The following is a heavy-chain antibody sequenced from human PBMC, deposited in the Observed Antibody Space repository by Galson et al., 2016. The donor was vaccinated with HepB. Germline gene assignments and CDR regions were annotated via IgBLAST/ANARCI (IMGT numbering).Heavy chain of an antibody. CDR1: GFSFRRYW. Sequence: SLRLSCAASGFSFRRYWLNWVRQAPGKGLEWLSRINTDGTDKIYADSVKDRFTISRDNARNTLYLQMNSLRAEDTAVYYCAREGAGRGPTTADFWGQGTLVTVFS. D-gene: IGHD1-1*01. V-gene: IGHV3-74*01. CDR2: INTDGTDK. J-gene: IGHJ4*02. CDR3: AREGAGRGPTTADF.